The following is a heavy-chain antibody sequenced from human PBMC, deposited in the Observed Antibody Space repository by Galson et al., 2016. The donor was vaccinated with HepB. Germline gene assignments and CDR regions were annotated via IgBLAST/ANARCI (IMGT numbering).Heavy chain of an antibody. Sequence: SLRLSCAASGFGFDDFAMHWVRQAPGKGLEWVSGISWSGNSIAYADPVKGRFTISRYNAKNSLFLQMRNLRPEDAAFYYCVKDNWEREAGIGGYFDLWGQGTLATVSS. CDR2: ISWSGNSI. CDR1: GFGFDDFA. D-gene: IGHD1-26*01. J-gene: IGHJ4*02. CDR3: VKDNWEREAGIGGYFDL. V-gene: IGHV3-9*01.